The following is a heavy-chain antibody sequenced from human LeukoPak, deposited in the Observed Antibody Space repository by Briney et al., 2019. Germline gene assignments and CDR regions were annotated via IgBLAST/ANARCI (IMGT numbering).Heavy chain of an antibody. V-gene: IGHV3-48*02. CDR3: ASSGSYRFDY. CDR2: ITASGTAM. Sequence: GGSLRLSCAASGLMITGSWMNWVRQALGKGLEWVSHITASGTAMFYADSVKGRFTISRDNAKNSLYLQMNSLRDEDTAVYYCASSGSYRFDYWGQGTLVTVSS. CDR1: GLMITGSW. J-gene: IGHJ4*02. D-gene: IGHD1-26*01.